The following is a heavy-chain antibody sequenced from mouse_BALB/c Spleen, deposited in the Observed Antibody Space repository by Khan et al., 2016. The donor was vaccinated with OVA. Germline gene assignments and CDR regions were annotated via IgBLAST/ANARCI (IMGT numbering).Heavy chain of an antibody. J-gene: IGHJ4*01. CDR3: ARRTTGYTMDS. Sequence: QVQLQQSGAELARPGASVRMSCKASGYTFTSNTMHWIKQRPGQGLEWIGYINPRSGYTNYNQNFKDKATLTADKSSSTAYMQLSSLTSEDSAVYYSARRTTGYTMDSWGQGTSVTVSS. V-gene: IGHV1-4*01. D-gene: IGHD2-14*01. CDR2: INPRSGYT. CDR1: GYTFTSNT.